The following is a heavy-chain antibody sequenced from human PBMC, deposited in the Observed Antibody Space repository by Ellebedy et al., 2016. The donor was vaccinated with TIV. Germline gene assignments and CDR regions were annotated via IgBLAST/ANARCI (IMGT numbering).Heavy chain of an antibody. CDR3: ARAPGGQYSYADNWFDP. CDR1: GYTFTGYY. CDR2: INPNSGGT. J-gene: IGHJ5*02. V-gene: IGHV1-2*02. D-gene: IGHD5-18*01. Sequence: ASVKVSXXASGYTFTGYYMHWVRQAPGQGLEWMGWINPNSGGTNYAQKFQGRVTMTRDTSISTAYMELSRLRSDDTAVYYCARAPGGQYSYADNWFDPWGQGTLVTVSS.